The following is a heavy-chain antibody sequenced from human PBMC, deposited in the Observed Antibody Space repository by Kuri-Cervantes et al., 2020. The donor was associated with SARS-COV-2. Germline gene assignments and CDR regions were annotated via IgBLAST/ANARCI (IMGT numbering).Heavy chain of an antibody. CDR2: ISAYNGNT. CDR3: ARSSAAAGHTAFDY. J-gene: IGHJ4*02. V-gene: IGHV1-18*04. Sequence: ASVKVSCKASGYTFTSYGISWVRQAPGQGLEWMGWISAYNGNTNYAQKLQGRVTMTTDTSTSTAYMELRSLRSDDTAVYYCARSSAAAGHTAFDYWGQGTLVTVSS. CDR1: GYTFTSYG. D-gene: IGHD6-13*01.